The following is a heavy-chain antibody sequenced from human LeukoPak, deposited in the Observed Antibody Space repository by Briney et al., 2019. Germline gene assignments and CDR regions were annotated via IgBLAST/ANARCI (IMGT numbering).Heavy chain of an antibody. CDR2: IKQDGSEK. Sequence: PGGSLRLSCAASGFTFSSYWMSWVRQAPGKGLERVANIKQDGSEKYYVDSVKGRFTISRDNAKNSLYLQMNSLRAEDTAVYYCARDTRLVVPAAIDAFDIWGQGTMVTVSS. CDR3: ARDTRLVVPAAIDAFDI. J-gene: IGHJ3*02. CDR1: GFTFSSYW. D-gene: IGHD2-2*01. V-gene: IGHV3-7*01.